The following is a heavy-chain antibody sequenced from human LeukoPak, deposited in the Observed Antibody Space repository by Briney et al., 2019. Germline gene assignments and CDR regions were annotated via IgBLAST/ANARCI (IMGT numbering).Heavy chain of an antibody. J-gene: IGHJ4*02. Sequence: GGSLRLSCAASGFTFSSYWMSWVRQAPGKGLEWIGRIKSKTDGETTNYAAPVRGRFTISRDDSKSAVYLQMDSLKIEDTAVYYCTTDLGAYYHGSQRLIPIDYWGQGTLVTVSS. D-gene: IGHD3-10*01. CDR3: TTDLGAYYHGSQRLIPIDY. CDR2: IKSKTDGETT. CDR1: GFTFSSYW. V-gene: IGHV3-15*01.